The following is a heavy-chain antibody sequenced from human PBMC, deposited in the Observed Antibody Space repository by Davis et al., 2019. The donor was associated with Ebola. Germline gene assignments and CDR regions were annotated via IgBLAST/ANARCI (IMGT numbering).Heavy chain of an antibody. Sequence: SLKISCAASGFTFDDYAMHWVRQAPGKGLEWVSGISWNSGSIGYADSVKGRFTISRDNAKNSLYLQMNSLRAEDMALYYCAKAEYSSSSGDDAFDIWGQGTMVTVSS. CDR1: GFTFDDYA. D-gene: IGHD6-6*01. CDR3: AKAEYSSSSGDDAFDI. J-gene: IGHJ3*02. V-gene: IGHV3-9*03. CDR2: ISWNSGSI.